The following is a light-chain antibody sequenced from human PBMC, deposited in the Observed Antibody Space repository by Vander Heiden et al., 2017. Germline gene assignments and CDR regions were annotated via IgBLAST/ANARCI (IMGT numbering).Light chain of an antibody. CDR3: LQSASAPSN. J-gene: IGKJ2*01. Sequence: DLQMTQSPPSLSASLGDRVTITCRASDRIDHYLNWYRQKPGKGPELLIYAASNLQSWVPSRFSGSGSGTDFTLTIARLRPEDFATYYCLQSASAPSNFGQGTKLEI. CDR1: DRIDHY. CDR2: AAS. V-gene: IGKV1-39*01.